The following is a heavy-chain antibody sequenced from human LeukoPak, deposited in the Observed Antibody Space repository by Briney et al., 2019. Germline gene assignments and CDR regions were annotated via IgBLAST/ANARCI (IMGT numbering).Heavy chain of an antibody. CDR2: TSDDATNT. CDR1: GFTFNSHY. Sequence: GGSQRLSCAFSGFTFNSHYVHWARQAPGQGLLWVSRTSDDATNTYADSVRGRFTISRDMAKKTLNLQRNSQRAEDTAVYYCERGHLYSFDHWGQGALATVSS. D-gene: IGHD4-11*01. V-gene: IGHV3-74*01. CDR3: ERGHLYSFDH. J-gene: IGHJ4*02.